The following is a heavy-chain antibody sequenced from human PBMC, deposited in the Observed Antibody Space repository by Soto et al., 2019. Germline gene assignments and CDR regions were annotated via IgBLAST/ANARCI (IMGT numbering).Heavy chain of an antibody. J-gene: IGHJ4*02. CDR3: ARGVGSSPPRY. V-gene: IGHV4-59*01. Sequence: SETLSLTCTISGGSISVYYWSWVRQPPGHELEWIGYIYASGSPYYNPSLRSRVTVSADTSKNQISLKLTSPTAADTAVYYCARGVGSSPPRYWGRGTLVTVSS. D-gene: IGHD1-26*01. CDR1: GGSISVYY. CDR2: IYASGSP.